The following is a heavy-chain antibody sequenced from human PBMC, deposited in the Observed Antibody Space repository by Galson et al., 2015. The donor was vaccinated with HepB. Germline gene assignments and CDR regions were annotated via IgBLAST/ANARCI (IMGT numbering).Heavy chain of an antibody. CDR2: IRSKANSYAT. CDR3: TRHEDFWSGYYTGTSYYFDY. D-gene: IGHD3-3*01. CDR1: GFTFSGSA. V-gene: IGHV3-73*01. Sequence: SLRLSCAASGFTFSGSAMHWVRQASGKGLEWVGRIRSKANSYATAYAASVKVRFTISRDDSKNTAYLQMNSLKTEDTAVYYCTRHEDFWSGYYTGTSYYFDYWGQGTLVTVSS. J-gene: IGHJ4*02.